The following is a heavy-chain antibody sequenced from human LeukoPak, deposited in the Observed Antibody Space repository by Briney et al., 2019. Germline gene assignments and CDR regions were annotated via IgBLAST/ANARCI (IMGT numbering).Heavy chain of an antibody. D-gene: IGHD4-17*01. Sequence: PSETLSLTCAVYGGSFSGYYWSWIRQPPGKGLEWIGSIYYSGSTNYNPSLKSRVTISVDTSENQFSLKLSSVTAADTAVYYCAGHYARRDYWGQGTLVTVSS. CDR3: AGHYARRDY. V-gene: IGHV4-59*08. CDR2: IYYSGST. J-gene: IGHJ4*02. CDR1: GGSFSGYY.